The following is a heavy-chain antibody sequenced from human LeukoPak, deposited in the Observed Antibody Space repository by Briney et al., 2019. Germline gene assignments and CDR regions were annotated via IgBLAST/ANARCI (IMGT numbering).Heavy chain of an antibody. V-gene: IGHV4-34*01. Sequence: PSETLSLTCAVYGGSFSGYYWSWIRQPPGKGREWIGEINHSGSTNYNPSLKSRVTISVDTSKNQFSLKLSSVTAADTAVYYCARGPGYSGYDYWGQGTLVTVSS. CDR1: GGSFSGYY. CDR2: INHSGST. D-gene: IGHD5-12*01. CDR3: ARGPGYSGYDY. J-gene: IGHJ4*02.